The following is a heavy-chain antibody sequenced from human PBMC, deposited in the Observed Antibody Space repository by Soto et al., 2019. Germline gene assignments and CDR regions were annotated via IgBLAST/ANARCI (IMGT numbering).Heavy chain of an antibody. Sequence: PGGSLRLACAASLFTFSSYAMIWVRPAPGKGLEWVSAISGSGGSTYYADSVKGRFTISRDNSKNTLYLQMNSLRAEDTAVYYCAKERYSSSWYFDYWGQGTLVTVSS. CDR3: AKERYSSSWYFDY. D-gene: IGHD6-13*01. CDR2: ISGSGGST. V-gene: IGHV3-23*01. J-gene: IGHJ4*02. CDR1: LFTFSSYA.